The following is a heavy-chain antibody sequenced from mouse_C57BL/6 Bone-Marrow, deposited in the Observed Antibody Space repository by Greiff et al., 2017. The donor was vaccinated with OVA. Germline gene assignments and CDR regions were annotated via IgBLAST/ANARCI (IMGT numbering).Heavy chain of an antibody. V-gene: IGHV6-3*01. Sequence: EVMLVESGGGLVQPGGSMKLSCVASGFTFSNYWMNWVRQSPEKGLEWVAQIRLKSDNYATHYAESVKGRFTISRDDSKSSVYLQMNNLRAEDTGIYYCTGGGGWFADWGQGTLVTVAA. CDR1: GFTFSNYW. CDR2: IRLKSDNYAT. J-gene: IGHJ3*01. CDR3: TGGGGWFAD.